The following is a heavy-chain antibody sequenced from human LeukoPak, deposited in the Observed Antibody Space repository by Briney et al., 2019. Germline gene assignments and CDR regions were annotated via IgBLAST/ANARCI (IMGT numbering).Heavy chain of an antibody. CDR1: GFTFSSYA. D-gene: IGHD2-2*01. CDR2: ISGSGGST. CDR3: AKDRGWFTLAVPAASLAFDI. V-gene: IGHV3-23*01. J-gene: IGHJ3*02. Sequence: PGGSLRLSCAASGFTFSSYAMSWVRQAPGKGLEWVSAISGSGGSTYYADSVKGRFTISRDNSKNTLYLQMNSLRAEDTAVYYCAKDRGWFTLAVPAASLAFDIWGQGTMVTVSS.